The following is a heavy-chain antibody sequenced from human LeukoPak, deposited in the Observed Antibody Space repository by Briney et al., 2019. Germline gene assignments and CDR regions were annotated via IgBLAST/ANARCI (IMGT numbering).Heavy chain of an antibody. CDR2: ISSSSSYI. Sequence: PGGSLRLSCAASGFTFSSYSMNWVRQAPGKGLEWVSSISSSSSYIYYADSVKGRFTISRDNAKNSLYLQMNSLRAEDTAVYYCAREGSPYYGMDVSGKGTTVTVSS. D-gene: IGHD3-10*01. CDR1: GFTFSSYS. CDR3: AREGSPYYGMDV. J-gene: IGHJ6*04. V-gene: IGHV3-21*01.